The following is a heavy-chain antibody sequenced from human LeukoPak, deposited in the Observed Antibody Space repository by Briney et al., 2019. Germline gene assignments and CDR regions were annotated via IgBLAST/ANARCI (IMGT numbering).Heavy chain of an antibody. CDR3: ARDRERWYDILTGYYRGNYFDY. Sequence: SETLSLTCTVSGGSISSYYWSWIRQPPGKGLEWIGYIYYSGSTNYNPSLKSRVTISVDTSKNQFSLKLSSVTAADTAVYYCARDRERWYDILTGYYRGNYFDYWGQGTLVTVSS. D-gene: IGHD3-9*01. V-gene: IGHV4-59*12. J-gene: IGHJ4*02. CDR1: GGSISSYY. CDR2: IYYSGST.